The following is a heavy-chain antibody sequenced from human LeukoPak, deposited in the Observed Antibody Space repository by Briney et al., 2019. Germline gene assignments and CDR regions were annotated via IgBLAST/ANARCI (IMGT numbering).Heavy chain of an antibody. D-gene: IGHD2-2*01. CDR2: IRYDGSNK. CDR1: GFTFSSYG. Sequence: GGSLRLSCAASGFTFSSYGMHWVRQAPGKGLEWAAFIRYDGSNKYYADSVKGRFTISRDNSKNTLYLQMNSLRAEDTAVYYCAKDQYRYCSSTSCHVIDYWGQRTLVTVSS. J-gene: IGHJ4*02. V-gene: IGHV3-30*02. CDR3: AKDQYRYCSSTSCHVIDY.